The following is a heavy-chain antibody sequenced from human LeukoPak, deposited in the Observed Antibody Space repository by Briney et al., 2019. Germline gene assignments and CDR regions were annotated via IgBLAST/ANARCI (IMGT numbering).Heavy chain of an antibody. V-gene: IGHV4-59*12. Sequence: PSETLSLTCTVFGGSISSYYWSWIRQPPGKGLEWIGYIYYSGSTNYNPSLKSRVTISVDTSKNQFSLKLSSVTAADTAVYYCARDTYSGYDSLAFDIWGQGTMVTVSS. CDR1: GGSISSYY. CDR2: IYYSGST. D-gene: IGHD5-12*01. J-gene: IGHJ3*02. CDR3: ARDTYSGYDSLAFDI.